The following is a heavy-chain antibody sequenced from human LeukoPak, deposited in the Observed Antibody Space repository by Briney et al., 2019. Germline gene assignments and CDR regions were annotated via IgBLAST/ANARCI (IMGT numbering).Heavy chain of an antibody. Sequence: GASVKVSCKASGYTFTSYAMHWLRQAPGQRLEWMGWINAGNGNTKYSQKFQGRVTITRDTSASTAYMELSSLRSEDTAVYYCARDYSLAAAVNYWGQGTLVTVSS. CDR2: INAGNGNT. V-gene: IGHV1-3*01. D-gene: IGHD6-13*01. CDR3: ARDYSLAAAVNY. J-gene: IGHJ4*02. CDR1: GYTFTSYA.